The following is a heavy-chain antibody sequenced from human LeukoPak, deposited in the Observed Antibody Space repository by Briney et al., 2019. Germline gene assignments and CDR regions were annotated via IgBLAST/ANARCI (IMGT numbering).Heavy chain of an antibody. D-gene: IGHD3-16*01. J-gene: IGHJ6*03. CDR1: GFTFSSYG. V-gene: IGHV3-30*18. Sequence: GGSLRLSCAASGFTFSSYGMQWVRQAPGQGLEWVAVISYDGSNNAYADSVKGRFTIYRDNTKNTLELQMHSLRAADRAVYYCAKGWGPASHPFTDYPYMDVWGKGTTVTVSS. CDR3: AKGWGPASHPFTDYPYMDV. CDR2: ISYDGSNN.